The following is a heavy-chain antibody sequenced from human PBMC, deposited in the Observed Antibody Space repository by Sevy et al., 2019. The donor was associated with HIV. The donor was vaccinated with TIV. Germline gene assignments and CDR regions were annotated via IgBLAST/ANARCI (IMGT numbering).Heavy chain of an antibody. V-gene: IGHV1-24*01. J-gene: IGHJ4*02. CDR1: GYTLTELS. CDR3: ATGKPYYYGSQRYYYFDY. Sequence: ASVKVSCKLSGYTLTELSMHWVRQAPGKGLEWMGGFDPEDGETIYSQKFQGRVTMTEDTSTDTAYMELSSLRSEDTAAYYCATGKPYYYGSQRYYYFDYWGQGTLVTVSS. CDR2: FDPEDGET. D-gene: IGHD3-10*01.